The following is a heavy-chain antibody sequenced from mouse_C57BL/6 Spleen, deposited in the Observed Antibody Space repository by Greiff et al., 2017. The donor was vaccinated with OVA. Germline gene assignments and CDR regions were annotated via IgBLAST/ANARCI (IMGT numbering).Heavy chain of an antibody. D-gene: IGHD1-1*01. J-gene: IGHJ2*01. CDR2: IDPSDSYT. CDR1: GYTFTSYW. Sequence: VQLQQPGAELVKPGASVKLSCKASGYTFTSYWMQWVKQRPGQGLEWIGEIDPSDSYTNYNQKFKGKSTLTVDKSSSTAYMQLSSLTSEDSAVYYCARTRDYYGSSYYFDYWGQGTTLTVSS. V-gene: IGHV1-50*01. CDR3: ARTRDYYGSSYYFDY.